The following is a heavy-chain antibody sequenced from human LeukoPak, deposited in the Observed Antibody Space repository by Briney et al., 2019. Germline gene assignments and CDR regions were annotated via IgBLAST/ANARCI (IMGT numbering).Heavy chain of an antibody. CDR1: GGSISSSNYY. J-gene: IGHJ4*02. V-gene: IGHV4-39*01. CDR3: ARGARGSYSY. Sequence: SETLSLTCTVSGGSISSSNYYWGWIRQPPGKGLEWIGNIFYSGSTHYNPSLKSRVTISVDTSKNQFSLKLNSVTAADTAVYYCARGARGSYSYWGQGTLVTVSS. D-gene: IGHD1-26*01. CDR2: IFYSGST.